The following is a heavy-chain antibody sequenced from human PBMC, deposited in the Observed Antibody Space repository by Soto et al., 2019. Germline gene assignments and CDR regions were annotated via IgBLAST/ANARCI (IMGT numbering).Heavy chain of an antibody. CDR2: ISGSGGST. V-gene: IGHV3-23*01. CDR3: AKRKYCPSTTCFDY. J-gene: IGHJ4*02. Sequence: GGSLRLSCAASGFTFSSYAMSWVRQAPGKGLEWVSVISGSGGSTYYADSVKGRFTISTDDSENTLYLQMSSLRAEDTAVYYCAKRKYCPSTTCFDYWGQGTQVTVSS. CDR1: GFTFSSYA. D-gene: IGHD2-2*01.